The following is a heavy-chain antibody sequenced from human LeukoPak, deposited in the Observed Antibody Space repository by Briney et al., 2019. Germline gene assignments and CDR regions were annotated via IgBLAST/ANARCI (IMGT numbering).Heavy chain of an antibody. CDR3: AKDRTPYSRSGGYYLGAFDL. V-gene: IGHV3-23*01. CDR1: GFTFSSYA. D-gene: IGHD3-10*01. CDR2: LSGSGGGT. J-gene: IGHJ3*01. Sequence: GGSLRLSRAASGFTFSSYAVTWVRQAPGKGLEWVSSLSGSGGGTWYAGSVKGRFTISRDNSNNVMYLQMNSLRAEDTAIYYCAKDRTPYSRSGGYYLGAFDLWGHGTMVIVSS.